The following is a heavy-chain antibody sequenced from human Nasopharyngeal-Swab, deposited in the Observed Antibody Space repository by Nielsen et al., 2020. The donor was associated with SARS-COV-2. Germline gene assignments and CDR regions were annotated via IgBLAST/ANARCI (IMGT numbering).Heavy chain of an antibody. Sequence: WIRQPPGKGLEWVAVISYDGSNKNFADSVKGRFTVSRDNSNNTLYLQMNSLRAEGTAMYYCARGGGSSSSAPFDYWGQGTLVTVSS. V-gene: IGHV3-30*03. CDR3: ARGGGSSSSAPFDY. J-gene: IGHJ4*02. D-gene: IGHD6-6*01. CDR2: ISYDGSNK.